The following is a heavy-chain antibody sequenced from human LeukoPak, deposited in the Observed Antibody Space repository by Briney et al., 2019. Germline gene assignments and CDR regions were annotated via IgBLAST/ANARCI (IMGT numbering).Heavy chain of an antibody. D-gene: IGHD6-19*01. CDR2: INWNGGST. CDR1: GFTFSSYS. J-gene: IGHJ3*02. Sequence: PGGSLRLSCAASGFTFSSYSMNWVRQAPGKGLEWVSGINWNGGSTGYADSVKGRFTISRDNAKNSLYLQMNSLRAEDTAVYYCALGYSSGWYKGRVGAFDIWGQGTMVTVSS. CDR3: ALGYSSGWYKGRVGAFDI. V-gene: IGHV3-20*04.